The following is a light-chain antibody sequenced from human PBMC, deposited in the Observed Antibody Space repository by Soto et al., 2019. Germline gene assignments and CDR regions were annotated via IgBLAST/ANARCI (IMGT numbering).Light chain of an antibody. V-gene: IGKV3-20*01. Sequence: EIVLTQSPGTLSLSPGERATLSCRASQSVSSSYLAWYQQKPGQAPRLLIYDASSRATGIPDRCSGSGSGTDFTLTISRLEPEDFAVYYCQQYGSSPLTFGQGTKLEIK. CDR3: QQYGSSPLT. CDR2: DAS. J-gene: IGKJ2*01. CDR1: QSVSSSY.